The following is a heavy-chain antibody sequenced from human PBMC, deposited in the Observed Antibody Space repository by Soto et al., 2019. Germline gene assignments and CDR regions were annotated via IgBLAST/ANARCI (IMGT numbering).Heavy chain of an antibody. V-gene: IGHV1-18*04. D-gene: IGHD4-4*01. CDR3: ARMTTVTTPKYYYYYGMDV. J-gene: IGHJ6*02. CDR2: ISAYNGNT. CDR1: GYTFTSYG. Sequence: ASVKVSCKASGYTFTSYGISWVRQAPGQGLEWMGWISAYNGNTNYAQKLQGRVTMTTDTSTSTAYMELRSLRSDDTAVYYCARMTTVTTPKYYYYYGMDVWGQGTTVTVSS.